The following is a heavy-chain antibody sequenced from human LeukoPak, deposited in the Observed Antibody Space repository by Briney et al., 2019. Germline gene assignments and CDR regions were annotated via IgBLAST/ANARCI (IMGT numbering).Heavy chain of an antibody. Sequence: PGGSLRPSCAASGFTFSTYSMNWVRQAPGKGLEWVSSISSGSHDIYYADSVKGRFTISRDNAKNSLYLQMNSLRAEDTAVYYCAGDVTGTTFDPWGQGTLVTVSS. D-gene: IGHD1-7*01. CDR3: AGDVTGTTFDP. CDR2: ISSGSHDI. J-gene: IGHJ5*02. CDR1: GFTFSTYS. V-gene: IGHV3-21*01.